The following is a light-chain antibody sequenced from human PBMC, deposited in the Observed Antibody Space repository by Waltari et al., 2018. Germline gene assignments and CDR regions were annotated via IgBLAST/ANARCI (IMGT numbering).Light chain of an antibody. CDR3: CSYAGSYTYV. Sequence: QSALTQPRSVSGSPGPSVTISCTGTTSDVGGYHYVSWFQQHPGKAPKLIIYDVSERPSGVPDRFSGSKSDNTASLTISGLQAEDEADYYCCSYAGSYTYVFGSGTKVTVL. J-gene: IGLJ1*01. CDR1: TSDVGGYHY. CDR2: DVS. V-gene: IGLV2-11*01.